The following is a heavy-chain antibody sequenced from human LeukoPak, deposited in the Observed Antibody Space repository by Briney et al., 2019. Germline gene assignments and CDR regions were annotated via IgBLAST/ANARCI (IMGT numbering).Heavy chain of an antibody. J-gene: IGHJ5*02. Sequence: GGSLRLSCAASGFTFSDYWMSWVRQAPGKGLEWVANIWPDGSDKYHVDSVRGRFTISRDNAQSSLNLQMNSLRAEDSGVYYCGRWGVNAGLDRWGQGTLVIVSS. D-gene: IGHD3-10*01. V-gene: IGHV3-7*01. CDR2: IWPDGSDK. CDR3: GRWGVNAGLDR. CDR1: GFTFSDYW.